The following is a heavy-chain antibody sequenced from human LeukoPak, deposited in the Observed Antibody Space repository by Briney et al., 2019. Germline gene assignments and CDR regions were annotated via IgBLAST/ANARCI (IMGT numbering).Heavy chain of an antibody. CDR3: VRDLRESDF. CDR2: INPDGSTT. J-gene: IGHJ4*02. V-gene: IGHV3-74*01. CDR1: GFTFSSYW. Sequence: PGGSLRLSCAASGFTFSSYWMHWVRQAPGKVLVWVSRINPDGSTTNYADSVQGRFTISRDNAKNMLYLQMNSLRAEDTAVYYCVRDLRESDFWGQGTLVTVSS.